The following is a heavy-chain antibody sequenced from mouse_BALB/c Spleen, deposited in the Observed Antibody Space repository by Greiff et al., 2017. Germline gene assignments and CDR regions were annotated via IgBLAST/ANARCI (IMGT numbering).Heavy chain of an antibody. J-gene: IGHJ2*01. Sequence: VMLVESGAELMKPGASVKISCKATGYTFSSYWIEWVKQRPGHGLEWIGEILPGSGSTNYNEKFKGKATFTADTSSNTAYMQLSSLTSEDSAVYYCARRRIYLYYFDYWGQGTTLTVSS. V-gene: IGHV1-9*01. CDR2: ILPGSGST. D-gene: IGHD5-5*01. CDR3: ARRRIYLYYFDY. CDR1: GYTFSSYW.